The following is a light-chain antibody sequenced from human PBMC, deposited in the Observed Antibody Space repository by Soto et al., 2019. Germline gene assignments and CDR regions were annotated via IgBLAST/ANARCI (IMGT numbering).Light chain of an antibody. Sequence: QSVLTQPASVSGSPGQSITISCTGTSSDVGAYNYVSWYQQHPGKAPKLMIYEVSNRPSGVSNRFSGSKSGTTASLTISGLQAEDEADYCCRSYTATGTLVFGGGTKLTVL. J-gene: IGLJ2*01. CDR1: SSDVGAYNY. CDR3: RSYTATGTLV. V-gene: IGLV2-14*01. CDR2: EVS.